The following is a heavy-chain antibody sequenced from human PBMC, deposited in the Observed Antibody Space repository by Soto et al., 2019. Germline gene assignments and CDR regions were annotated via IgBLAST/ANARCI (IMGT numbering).Heavy chain of an antibody. CDR1: GGTFSSYA. J-gene: IGHJ4*02. V-gene: IGHV1-69*13. D-gene: IGHD3-22*01. CDR3: ARFRRYDYYDSSGYYEDY. CDR2: IIPIFGTA. Sequence: GASVKVSCKASGGTFSSYAISWVRQAPGQGLEWMGGIIPIFGTANYAQKFQGRVTITADESTSTAYMELSSLRSEDTAVYYCARFRRYDYYDSSGYYEDYWGQGTLVTVSS.